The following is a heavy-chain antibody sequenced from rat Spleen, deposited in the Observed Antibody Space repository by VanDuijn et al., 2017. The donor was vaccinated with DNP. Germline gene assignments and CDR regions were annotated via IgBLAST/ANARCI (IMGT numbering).Heavy chain of an antibody. D-gene: IGHD3-6*01. CDR3: VSFNWPVP. CDR1: GFTFSDYN. CDR2: ISYDGTRT. V-gene: IGHV5-7*01. Sequence: EVQLVESGGGLVQPGRSLKLSCVASGFTFSDYNMAWVRQAPTKGLEWVATISYDGTRTYYRASVKGRFTISRENAKTTLYLQMNSLRSEDTATYYCVSFNWPVPWGQGTSVTVSS. J-gene: IGHJ4*01.